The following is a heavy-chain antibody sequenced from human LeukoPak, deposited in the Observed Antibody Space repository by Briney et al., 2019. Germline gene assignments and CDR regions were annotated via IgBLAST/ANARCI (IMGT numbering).Heavy chain of an antibody. CDR1: GGSFSGYY. CDR2: IYTSGST. Sequence: SETLSLTCAVYGGSFSGYYWSWIRQPAGKGLEWIGRIYTSGSTNYNPSLKSRVTMSVDTSKNQFSLKLSSVTAADTAVYYCARRGGRGGQYYFDYWGQGTLVTVSS. V-gene: IGHV4-59*10. CDR3: ARRGGRGGQYYFDY. D-gene: IGHD3-10*01. J-gene: IGHJ4*02.